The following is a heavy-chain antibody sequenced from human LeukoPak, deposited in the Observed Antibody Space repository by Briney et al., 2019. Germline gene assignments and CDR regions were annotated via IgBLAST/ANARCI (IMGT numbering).Heavy chain of an antibody. J-gene: IGHJ4*02. CDR1: GFTFSSYE. V-gene: IGHV3-48*03. D-gene: IGHD3-10*01. CDR2: ISSSGSTI. Sequence: GGSLRLSCAASGFTFSSYEMNWVRQAPGKGLEWVSYISSSGSTIYYADSVKGRFTISRDNAKNSLYLQMNSLRAEDTAVYYCARVYYYGSGSMGYFDYWGQGTLVTVSS. CDR3: ARVYYYGSGSMGYFDY.